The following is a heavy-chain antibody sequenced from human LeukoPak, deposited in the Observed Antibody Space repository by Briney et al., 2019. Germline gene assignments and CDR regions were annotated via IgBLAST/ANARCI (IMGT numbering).Heavy chain of an antibody. CDR2: ISSSGSTI. V-gene: IGHV3-48*03. CDR3: ARDRGRWLQYYDY. J-gene: IGHJ4*02. CDR1: GFTLSSYE. Sequence: GGSLRLSCAASGFTLSSYEMNWVRQAPRKGLEWVSYISSSGSTIYYADSVKGRFTISKDNAKNSLYLQMNSLRAEDTAVYYCARDRGRWLQYYDYWGQGTLVTVSS. D-gene: IGHD5-24*01.